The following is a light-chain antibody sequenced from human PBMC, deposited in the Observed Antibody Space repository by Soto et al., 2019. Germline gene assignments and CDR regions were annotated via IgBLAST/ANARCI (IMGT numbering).Light chain of an antibody. V-gene: IGKV3-20*01. J-gene: IGKJ1*01. CDR3: QQYGSSSWT. CDR1: QSVSSSY. Sequence: EIVLTQSPGTLSQSPGERATLSCRASQSVSSSYLAWYQQKPGQAPRLLLYGTSSRSTAIPDRFSGSGSGTDFTRTISRLEPEDFAVYYCQQYGSSSWTFGQGTKVEIK. CDR2: GTS.